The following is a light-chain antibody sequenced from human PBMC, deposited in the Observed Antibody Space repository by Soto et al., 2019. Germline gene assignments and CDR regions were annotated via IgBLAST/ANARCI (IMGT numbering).Light chain of an antibody. J-gene: IGKJ1*01. V-gene: IGKV3-15*01. CDR2: GAS. CDR3: QQYNNWPRT. CDR1: QTVNSN. Sequence: EILMTQSPATLSVSPGERATLSCRASQTVNSNLAWYQQTPGQTPRTLIYGASTRDTGIPARFSGSGSGTECTLTISRLQSEDFAVYYCQQYNNWPRTFGQGTKVDIK.